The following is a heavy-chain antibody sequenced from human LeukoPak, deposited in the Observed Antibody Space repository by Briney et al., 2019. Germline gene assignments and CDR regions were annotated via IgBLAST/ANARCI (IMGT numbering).Heavy chain of an antibody. CDR3: ARSLKCGGDCPPPDY. V-gene: IGHV4-30-4*08. Sequence: LRLSCAASGFTFSSYAMSWVRQAPGKGLEWIGYIYYSGSTYYNPSLKSRVTISVDTSKNQFSLKLSSVTAADTAVYYCARSLKCGGDCPPPDYWGQGTLVTVSS. CDR1: GFTFSSYA. J-gene: IGHJ4*02. CDR2: IYYSGST. D-gene: IGHD2-21*01.